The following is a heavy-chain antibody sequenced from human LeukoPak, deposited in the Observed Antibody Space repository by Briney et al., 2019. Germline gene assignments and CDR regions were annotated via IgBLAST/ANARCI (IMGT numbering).Heavy chain of an antibody. V-gene: IGHV3-23*01. J-gene: IGHJ4*02. Sequence: GGSLRLSCAASGFTFSSYAMSWVRLAPGKGLEWVSAISGSGGSTYYADSVKGRFTISRDNSKNTLYLQMNSLRAEDTAVYHCAKDVTRVEMFDYWGQGTLVTVSS. D-gene: IGHD5-24*01. CDR2: ISGSGGST. CDR3: AKDVTRVEMFDY. CDR1: GFTFSSYA.